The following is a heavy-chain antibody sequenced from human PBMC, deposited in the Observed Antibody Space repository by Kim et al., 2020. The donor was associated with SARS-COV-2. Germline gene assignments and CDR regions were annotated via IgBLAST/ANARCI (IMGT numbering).Heavy chain of an antibody. CDR2: IYYSGST. D-gene: IGHD2-21*02. V-gene: IGHV4-31*03. Sequence: SETLSLTCTVSGGSISSGGYYWSWIRQHPGKGLEWIGYIYYSGSTYYNPSLKSRVTISVDTSKNQFSLKLSSVTAADTAVYYCARDVVSAYCGGDCWWLSRLGILGWFDPWGQGTLVTVSS. CDR1: GGSISSGGYY. J-gene: IGHJ5*02. CDR3: ARDVVSAYCGGDCWWLSRLGILGWFDP.